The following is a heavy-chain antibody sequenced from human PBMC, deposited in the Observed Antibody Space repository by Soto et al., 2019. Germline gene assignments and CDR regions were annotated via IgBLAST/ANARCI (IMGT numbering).Heavy chain of an antibody. V-gene: IGHV1-18*01. CDR3: AREGDIVVSPGDNYYYYYGMDV. CDR1: GYTFTSYG. J-gene: IGHJ6*02. D-gene: IGHD2-15*01. CDR2: ISAYNGNT. Sequence: ASVKVSCKASGYTFTSYGISWVRQAPGQGLEWMGWISAYNGNTNYAQKLQGRVTMTTDTSTSTAYMELRSLRSDDTAVYYCAREGDIVVSPGDNYYYYYGMDVWGQGXTVTVSS.